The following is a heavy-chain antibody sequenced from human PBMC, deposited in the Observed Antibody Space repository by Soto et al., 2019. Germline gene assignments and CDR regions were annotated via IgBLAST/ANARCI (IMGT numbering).Heavy chain of an antibody. CDR1: GGSFSGYY. CDR2: INHSGST. V-gene: IGHV4-34*01. CDR3: ARVRDIVVVPAAIGEDASADY. Sequence: SETLSLTCAVYGGSFSGYYWSWIHQPPGKGLEWIGEINHSGSTNYNPSLKSRVTISVDTSKNQFSLKLSSVTAADTAVYYCARVRDIVVVPAAIGEDASADYWGQGTLVTVSS. D-gene: IGHD2-2*01. J-gene: IGHJ4*02.